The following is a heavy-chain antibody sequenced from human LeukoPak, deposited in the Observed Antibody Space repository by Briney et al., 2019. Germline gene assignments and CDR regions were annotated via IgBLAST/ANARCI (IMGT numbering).Heavy chain of an antibody. Sequence: PGGSLRLSCAASGFTFSSYGMHWVRQAPGKGLECVAVISYDGSNKYYADSVKGRFTISRDNSKNTLYLQMNSLRAEDTAVYYCAKGSGSYYRPFAFDIWGQGTMVTVSS. CDR3: AKGSGSYYRPFAFDI. J-gene: IGHJ3*02. D-gene: IGHD1-26*01. CDR1: GFTFSSYG. V-gene: IGHV3-30*18. CDR2: ISYDGSNK.